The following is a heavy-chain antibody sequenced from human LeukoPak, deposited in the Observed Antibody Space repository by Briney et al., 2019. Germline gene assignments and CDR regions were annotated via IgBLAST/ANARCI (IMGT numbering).Heavy chain of an antibody. Sequence: GASVKVSCKVSGYTLTELSMHWVRQAPGKGLEWMGGFDPEDGETIYAQKFHGRVTMTEDTSTDTPYMELSSLRSEDTAVYYCAAAARRYWYFDLWGRGTLVTVSS. V-gene: IGHV1-24*01. CDR3: AAAARRYWYFDL. D-gene: IGHD6-6*01. CDR2: FDPEDGET. J-gene: IGHJ2*01. CDR1: GYTLTELS.